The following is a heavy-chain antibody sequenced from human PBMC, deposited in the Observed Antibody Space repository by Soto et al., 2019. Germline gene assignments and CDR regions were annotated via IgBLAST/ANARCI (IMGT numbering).Heavy chain of an antibody. CDR3: ARRDGYCYQLSY. J-gene: IGHJ4*02. Sequence: GSLRLSCAASGFTFSSYWMSWFRQAPWKALEWVANIKQDGSEKYYVDSVNGRFTISRDNAKNSLYLQMNSLIAEDTSADYCARRDGYCYQLSYWGQGTLVTVS. CDR2: IKQDGSEK. D-gene: IGHD5-18*01. CDR1: GFTFSSYW. V-gene: IGHV3-7*01.